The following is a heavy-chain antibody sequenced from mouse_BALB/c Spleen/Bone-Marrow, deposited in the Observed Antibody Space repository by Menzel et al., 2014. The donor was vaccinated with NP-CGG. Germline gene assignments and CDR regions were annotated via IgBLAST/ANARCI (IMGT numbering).Heavy chain of an antibody. V-gene: IGHV14-3*02. D-gene: IGHD2-4*01. CDR1: GFNIKDTY. Sequence: VQLQQSGAELVKPGASVKLSCTTSGFNIKDTYMHWVRLRPEQGLEWIGRIVPANGNTKYAPKFQGKATITADTSSNTAFLQLSHLTSEDTGVYFCASYDYGYYFDYWGQGTTLTVSS. J-gene: IGHJ2*01. CDR3: ASYDYGYYFDY. CDR2: IVPANGNT.